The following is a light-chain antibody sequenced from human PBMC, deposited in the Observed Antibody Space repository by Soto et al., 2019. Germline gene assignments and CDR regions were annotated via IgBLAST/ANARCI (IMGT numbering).Light chain of an antibody. CDR3: SSYTSSSTRV. CDR1: SSDVGGYNY. Sequence: QSALTQPASVSGSPGQSITISCTGTSSDVGGYNYVSWYQQHPGKAPKVMIYDVSNRPSGVSNRFSGSKSRNTASLTISGLQAEDEADYYCSSYTSSSTRVFGGGTKLTVL. V-gene: IGLV2-14*01. CDR2: DVS. J-gene: IGLJ2*01.